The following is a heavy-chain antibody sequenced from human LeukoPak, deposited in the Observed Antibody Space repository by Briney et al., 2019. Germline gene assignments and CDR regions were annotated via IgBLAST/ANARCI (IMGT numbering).Heavy chain of an antibody. D-gene: IGHD1-1*01. CDR1: GGSISSYY. CDR2: IYYSGST. J-gene: IGHJ4*02. V-gene: IGHV4-59*01. CDR3: ARPTGTTQSDY. Sequence: SETLSLTCTVSGGSISSYYWSWIRQPPGKGLEWIGYIYYSGSTNYNPSLKSRVTISVDTSKNQFSLKLSSVTAADTAVYYCARPTGTTQSDYWGQGTLVTVSS.